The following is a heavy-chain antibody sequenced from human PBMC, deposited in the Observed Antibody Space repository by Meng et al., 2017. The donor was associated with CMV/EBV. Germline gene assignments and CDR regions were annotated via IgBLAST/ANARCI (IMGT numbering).Heavy chain of an antibody. Sequence: ASVKVSCKASGYTFTSYDINWVRQATGQGLEWMGWMNPNSGNTGYAQKFQGRVTITRNTSISTAYMELSSLRSEDTAVYYCASNAGGDGSGYYSYYYGMDVWGQGTTVTVSS. V-gene: IGHV1-8*03. D-gene: IGHD3-22*01. CDR2: MNPNSGNT. CDR1: GYTFTSYD. CDR3: ASNAGGDGSGYYSYYYGMDV. J-gene: IGHJ6*02.